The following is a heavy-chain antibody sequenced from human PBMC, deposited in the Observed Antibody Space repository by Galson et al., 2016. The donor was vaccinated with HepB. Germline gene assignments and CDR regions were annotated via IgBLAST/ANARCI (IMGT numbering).Heavy chain of an antibody. Sequence: SLRLSCAASGFTFNNYAMHWVRQAPGKGLEWVAVISYDGSNKYYADSVKGRFTISRDNSKNTLYLQMSSLRPEDTAVYYCARGSPQRRPQSQYNWFDPWGQGTLVTVSS. CDR2: ISYDGSNK. D-gene: IGHD5-24*01. CDR1: GFTFNNYA. V-gene: IGHV3-30*04. J-gene: IGHJ5*02. CDR3: ARGSPQRRPQSQYNWFDP.